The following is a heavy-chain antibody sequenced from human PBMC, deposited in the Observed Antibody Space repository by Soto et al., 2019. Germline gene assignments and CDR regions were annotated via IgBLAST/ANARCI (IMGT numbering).Heavy chain of an antibody. Sequence: VQLVESGGGLVQPGGSLRLSCVASGFTFSNYWMSWVRQAPGKGLEWVANIKQDGSEKYYVDSVKGRFTISRDNAKNSLYLQMNILRAEDTAVYYCARESGDGRVGYWGQGTLVTVSS. CDR2: IKQDGSEK. D-gene: IGHD1-26*01. CDR3: ARESGDGRVGY. V-gene: IGHV3-7*01. CDR1: GFTFSNYW. J-gene: IGHJ4*02.